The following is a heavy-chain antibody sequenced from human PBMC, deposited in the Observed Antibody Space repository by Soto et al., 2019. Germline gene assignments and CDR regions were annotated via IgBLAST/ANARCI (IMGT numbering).Heavy chain of an antibody. CDR1: GFTFSSYG. Sequence: GGSLRLSCAASGFTFSSYGMHWVRQAPGKGLEWVAVIWYDGSNKYYADSVKGRFTISGDNSKNTLYLQMNSLRAEDTAVYYCARDAAGYSYGYWYFDYWGQGTLVTVSS. J-gene: IGHJ4*02. V-gene: IGHV3-33*01. CDR2: IWYDGSNK. CDR3: ARDAAGYSYGYWYFDY. D-gene: IGHD5-18*01.